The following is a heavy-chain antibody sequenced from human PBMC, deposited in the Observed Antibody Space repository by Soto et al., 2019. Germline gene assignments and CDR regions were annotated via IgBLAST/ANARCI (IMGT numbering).Heavy chain of an antibody. CDR3: ASWLKKAAIGNYYSGIDV. V-gene: IGHV1-69*12. CDR1: GGAFSDYA. J-gene: IGHJ6*02. Sequence: QVQLVQSGAEVKKPGSSVKVSCKASGGAFSDYAFSWVRQAPGQGLEWLGGIMPIFRAPDYAQNFQGRVTITADESPTTAYMEMRSLTSAATATYYCASWLKKAAIGNYYSGIDVWRQATTVTLSS. D-gene: IGHD2-2*01. CDR2: IMPIFRAP.